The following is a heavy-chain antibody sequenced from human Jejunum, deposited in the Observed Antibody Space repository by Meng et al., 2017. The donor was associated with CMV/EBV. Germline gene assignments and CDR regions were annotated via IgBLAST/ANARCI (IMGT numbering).Heavy chain of an antibody. V-gene: IGHV1-2*02. D-gene: IGHD6-6*01. CDR3: ARFIPAPQGGDY. CDR1: GYTFTDNY. CDR2: LNPNTGGT. Sequence: KASGYTFTDNYIPWVRQAPGQGLEWMGWLNPNTGGTVYAPNFQGRVTMTRYTSFSTAYLEMNSLTSDDTAVYYCARFIPAPQGGDYWGQGTLVTVSS. J-gene: IGHJ4*02.